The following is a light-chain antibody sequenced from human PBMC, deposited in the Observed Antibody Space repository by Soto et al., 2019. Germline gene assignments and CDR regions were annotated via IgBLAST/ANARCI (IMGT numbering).Light chain of an antibody. CDR2: GAS. CDR1: QSVSSSY. Sequence: EIVLTQSPGTLSLSPGERATLSCRASQSVSSSYLAWYQQTPGQAPRLVVYGASSRATGIPDRFSGSGSGTDFTLTISRLEPEDFAVYYCQQYGSSPRVTFGQGTRLEIK. J-gene: IGKJ5*01. CDR3: QQYGSSPRVT. V-gene: IGKV3-20*01.